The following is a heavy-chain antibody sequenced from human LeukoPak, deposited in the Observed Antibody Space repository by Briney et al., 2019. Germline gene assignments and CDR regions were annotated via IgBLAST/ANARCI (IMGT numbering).Heavy chain of an antibody. CDR1: GFTFDDYA. CDR3: AKGGQLWFGEL. D-gene: IGHD3-10*01. CDR2: ISWNSGSI. Sequence: GGSLRLSCAASGFTFDDYAMHWVRQAPGKGLEWVSGISWNSGSIGYADSVKGRFTISRDNAKNSLYLQMNSLRAEDTAVYYCAKGGQLWFGELWGQGTLVTVSS. V-gene: IGHV3-9*01. J-gene: IGHJ4*02.